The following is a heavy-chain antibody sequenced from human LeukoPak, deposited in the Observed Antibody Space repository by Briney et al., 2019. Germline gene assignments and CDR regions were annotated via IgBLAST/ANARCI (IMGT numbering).Heavy chain of an antibody. CDR3: ARGGIVVVPAALDAFDI. Sequence: SQTLSLTCTVSGGSISSGGYYWSWIRQHPGKRLEWIGYIDYSGSTYYNPSLKSRVTISVDTSKNQFSLKLSSVTAADTAVYYCARGGIVVVPAALDAFDIWGQGTMVTVSS. CDR1: GGSISSGGYY. CDR2: IDYSGST. J-gene: IGHJ3*02. D-gene: IGHD2-2*01. V-gene: IGHV4-31*03.